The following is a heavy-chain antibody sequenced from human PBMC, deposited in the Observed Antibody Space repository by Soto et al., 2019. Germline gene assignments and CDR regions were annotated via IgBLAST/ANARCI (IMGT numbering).Heavy chain of an antibody. CDR2: VYYSGST. D-gene: IGHD7-27*01. CDR3: ARTSGYYYGMDV. J-gene: IGHJ6*02. CDR1: GGSVSSSSYY. V-gene: IGHV4-39*01. Sequence: SETLSLTCTVSGGSVSSSSYYWGWVRQPPGKGLEWIGSVYYSGSTYYNPSLESRVTISVDKSKNQFSLKLMSLSAADTAVYYCARTSGYYYGMDVWGQGTTVTVSS.